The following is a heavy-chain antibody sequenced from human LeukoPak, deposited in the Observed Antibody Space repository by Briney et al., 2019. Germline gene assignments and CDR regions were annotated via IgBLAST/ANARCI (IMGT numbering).Heavy chain of an antibody. D-gene: IGHD3-22*01. CDR2: IRGSVGST. CDR1: GVTFNEYV. CDR3: AKDPLSYYDSSGYRYFDY. J-gene: IGHJ4*02. V-gene: IGHV3-23*01. Sequence: PGGSLRLSCAASGVTFNEYVLNSVPEAPGNGLGWVSGIRGSVGSTYYADSVKGRFTISRDNSKNTLYLQMNRLRAEDTAVYFCAKDPLSYYDSSGYRYFDYWGQGILVTVSS.